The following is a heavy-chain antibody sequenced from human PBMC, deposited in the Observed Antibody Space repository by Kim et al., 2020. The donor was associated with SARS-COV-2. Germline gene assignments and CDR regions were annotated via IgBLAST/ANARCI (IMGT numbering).Heavy chain of an antibody. CDR1: GFTFSSYG. CDR3: VGNTWFDP. Sequence: GGSLRLSCAASGFTFSSYGMHWVRQAPGKGLEWVAVISYDGSNKYYADSVKGRFTISRDNSKNTLYLQMNSLRAEDTAVYYCVGNTWFDPWGQGTLVTVSS. V-gene: IGHV3-30*03. D-gene: IGHD7-27*01. J-gene: IGHJ5*02. CDR2: ISYDGSNK.